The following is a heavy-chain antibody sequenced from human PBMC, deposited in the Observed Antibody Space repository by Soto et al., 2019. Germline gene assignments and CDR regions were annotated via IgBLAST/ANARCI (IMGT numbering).Heavy chain of an antibody. Sequence: GGSLRLSCAASGFTLSGYVLHWVRQAPGKGLEWVALTSYDGSEKLYAGSVRGRFTISRDDSRNTLYLQMDGLRLEDTAMYYCATGRKWEHSYGMDVWGQGTTVTVSS. V-gene: IGHV3-30-3*01. J-gene: IGHJ6*02. D-gene: IGHD1-26*01. CDR3: ATGRKWEHSYGMDV. CDR1: GFTLSGYV. CDR2: TSYDGSEK.